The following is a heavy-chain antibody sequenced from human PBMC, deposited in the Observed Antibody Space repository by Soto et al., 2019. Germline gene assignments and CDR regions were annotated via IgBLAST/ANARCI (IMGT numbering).Heavy chain of an antibody. CDR2: ISYDGSNK. D-gene: IGHD5-18*01. J-gene: IGHJ6*02. CDR1: GFTFSSYG. Sequence: QVQLVESGGGVVQPGRSLRLSCAASGFTFSSYGMHWVRQAPGKGLEWVAVISYDGSNKYYADSVKGRFTISRDNSKNTLYLQMNSLRAEDTAVYYCAKEGGLGYGEDYYGMDVWGQGTTVTVSS. CDR3: AKEGGLGYGEDYYGMDV. V-gene: IGHV3-30*18.